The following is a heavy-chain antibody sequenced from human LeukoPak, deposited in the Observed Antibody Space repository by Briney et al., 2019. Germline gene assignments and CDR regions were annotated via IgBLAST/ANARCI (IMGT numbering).Heavy chain of an antibody. V-gene: IGHV3-48*03. Sequence: PGGSLRLPCAASGFTYSSYEMNWVRQAPGKGLEWVSYISSSGSTIYHADSVKGRFTIPRHNAKNSLYLQMNSLRAEDTAVYYCARVSGSGRYGFDYWGQGTLVTVSS. D-gene: IGHD3-10*01. CDR2: ISSSGSTI. CDR3: ARVSGSGRYGFDY. J-gene: IGHJ4*02. CDR1: GFTYSSYE.